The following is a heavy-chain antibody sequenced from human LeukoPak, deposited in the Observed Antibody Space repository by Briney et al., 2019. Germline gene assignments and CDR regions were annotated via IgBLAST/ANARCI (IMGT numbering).Heavy chain of an antibody. CDR3: ARLRGSSLPRVFDH. CDR2: IYPGDSDT. D-gene: IGHD6-6*01. J-gene: IGHJ4*02. V-gene: IGHV5-51*01. CDR1: GYSFTSYW. Sequence: GGSLKISCKGSGYSFTSYWIGWVRQMPGKGLEWIGIIYPGDSDTRNSPSFQGQVTISADKSNSTAYLQWSSLKASDTAMYSCARLRGSSLPRVFDHWGQGTLVTVSS.